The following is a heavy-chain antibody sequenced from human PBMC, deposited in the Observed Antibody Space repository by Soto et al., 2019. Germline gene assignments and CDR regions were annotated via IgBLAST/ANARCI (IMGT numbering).Heavy chain of an antibody. V-gene: IGHV4-31*03. D-gene: IGHD2-8*01. Sequence: QVQLQESGPGLVRPSQTLSLTCTVSAGSISTINYYWSWIRQHPEKGLEWIGYISYSGSTLYHSSIYTRLTMSLDTSKKQFSLTLTSVTAADTAVYYCARSAQWDGFDPWGQGTMVTVSS. CDR1: AGSISTINYY. CDR3: ARSAQWDGFDP. CDR2: ISYSGST. J-gene: IGHJ3*01.